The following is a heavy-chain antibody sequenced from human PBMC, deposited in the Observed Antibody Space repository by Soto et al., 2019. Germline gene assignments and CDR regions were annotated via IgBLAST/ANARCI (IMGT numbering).Heavy chain of an antibody. J-gene: IGHJ4*02. D-gene: IGHD3-9*01. CDR2: IKKDGSEE. V-gene: IGHV3-7*01. CDR3: ATSSDTGYIFDF. Sequence: GGSLRLSCAASGFAFITYWMSWVRQAPGQGLEWVVNIKKDGSEEYYVDSVKGRFTISRDSAKNSLYLQMNSLRAEDTAVYYCATSSDTGYIFDFWGQGTLVTVSS. CDR1: GFAFITYW.